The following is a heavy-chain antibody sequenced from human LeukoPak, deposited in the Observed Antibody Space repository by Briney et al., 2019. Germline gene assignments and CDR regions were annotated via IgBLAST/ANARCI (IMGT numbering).Heavy chain of an antibody. CDR3: AREATWGEWYFDH. J-gene: IGHJ4*02. D-gene: IGHD3-3*01. V-gene: IGHV3-30*03. Sequence: GGSLRLSCVASGITFSRHGMDWVRQAPGKGLKWVAVIAADGGVKQYADSVKGRFTVSRDNSKSTLYLQMNSLSVEDTAIYYCAREATWGEWYFDHWGQGTPVTVSS. CDR2: IAADGGVK. CDR1: GITFSRHG.